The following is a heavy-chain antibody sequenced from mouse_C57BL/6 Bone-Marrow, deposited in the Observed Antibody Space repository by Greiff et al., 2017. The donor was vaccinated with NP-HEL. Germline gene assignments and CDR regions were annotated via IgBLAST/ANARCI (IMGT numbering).Heavy chain of an antibody. J-gene: IGHJ1*03. V-gene: IGHV1-82*01. CDR1: GYAFSSSW. CDR2: IYPGDGDT. CDR3: ARAPRYGSSYWYFDV. D-gene: IGHD1-1*01. Sequence: QVQLQQSGPELVKPGASVKISCKASGYAFSSSWMNWVKQRPGKGLEWIGRIYPGDGDTNYIGKFKGKATLTADKSSSTAYMQLSSLTSEDSAVYFCARAPRYGSSYWYFDVWGTGTTVTVSS.